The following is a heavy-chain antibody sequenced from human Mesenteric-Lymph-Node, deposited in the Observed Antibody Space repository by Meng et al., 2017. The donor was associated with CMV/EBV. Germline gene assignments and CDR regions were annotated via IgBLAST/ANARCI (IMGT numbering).Heavy chain of an antibody. V-gene: IGHV3-66*02. CDR3: ARDRRYSSSWGDFLDGMDV. CDR1: GFTVSSNY. J-gene: IGHJ6*02. CDR2: IYSGCST. D-gene: IGHD6-13*01. Sequence: GGSLRLSCAASGFTVSSNYMSWVRQAPGQGLEWVSVIYSGCSTYYADSVKGRFTISRDNSKNTLYLQMNSLRAEDTAVYYCARDRRYSSSWGDFLDGMDVWGQGTTVTVSS.